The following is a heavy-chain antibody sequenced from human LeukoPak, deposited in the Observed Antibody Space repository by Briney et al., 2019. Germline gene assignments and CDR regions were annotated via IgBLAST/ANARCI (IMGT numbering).Heavy chain of an antibody. V-gene: IGHV4-59*02. CDR2: IYYNGGT. D-gene: IGHD3-22*01. CDR3: ARSPRYYYESSGYYYPTFDY. Sequence: PSETLSLTCTVSGGSVSGFYWSWIRQPPGKGLEWIGYIYYNGGTNCNPSLKSRVTISLDTSKNQFSLKLSSVTAADTAVYYCARSPRYYYESSGYYYPTFDYWGQGTLVTVSS. J-gene: IGHJ4*02. CDR1: GGSVSGFY.